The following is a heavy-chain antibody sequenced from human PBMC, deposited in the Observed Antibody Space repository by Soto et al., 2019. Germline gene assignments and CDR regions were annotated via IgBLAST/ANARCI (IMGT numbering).Heavy chain of an antibody. V-gene: IGHV4-30-2*01. D-gene: IGHD3-10*01. J-gene: IGHJ4*02. Sequence: SEPLCVTCAVACGSIGDVGYCWIFIRQPPGKGLEWIGYIYHSGSTYYNPSLKSRVTISVDRSKNQFSLKLSSVTAADTAVYYCARAPRGNYGYPSYFDYWGQGTLVTVSS. CDR3: ARAPRGNYGYPSYFDY. CDR1: CGSIGDVGYC. CDR2: IYHSGST.